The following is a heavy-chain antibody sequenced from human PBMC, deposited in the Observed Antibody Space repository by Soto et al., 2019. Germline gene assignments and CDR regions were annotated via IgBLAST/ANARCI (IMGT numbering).Heavy chain of an antibody. J-gene: IGHJ4*02. Sequence: EVQLVESGGGLVQPRGSLRLSCAASGITVTNCFMTWVRQAPGKGLEWVSVISSAGGTYYADSVKGRFTISRDNYRNTLYLQMNTLRAEDTAVYYCARDELGGAYDFWHGGQGTLVTVSS. CDR2: ISSAGGT. V-gene: IGHV3-66*01. D-gene: IGHD3-3*01. CDR1: GITVTNCF. CDR3: ARDELGGAYDFWH.